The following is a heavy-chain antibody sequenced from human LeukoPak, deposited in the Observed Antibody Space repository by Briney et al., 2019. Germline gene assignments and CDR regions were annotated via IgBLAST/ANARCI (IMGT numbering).Heavy chain of an antibody. Sequence: GGSLRLSCAASGFTFSSYAMSWVRQAPGRGLEWISAISDSGGSTYDADSVKGRFTISRDNSKNTLYLQMNSLRAEDTAVYYCAKDTSIGRYCTNGVCSPFDCWGQGTLVTVSS. J-gene: IGHJ4*02. CDR3: AKDTSIGRYCTNGVCSPFDC. CDR2: ISDSGGST. V-gene: IGHV3-23*01. CDR1: GFTFSSYA. D-gene: IGHD2-8*01.